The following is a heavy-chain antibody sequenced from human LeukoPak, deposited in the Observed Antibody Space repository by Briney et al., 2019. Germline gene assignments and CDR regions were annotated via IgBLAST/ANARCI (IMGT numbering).Heavy chain of an antibody. J-gene: IGHJ3*02. V-gene: IGHV4-61*02. CDR1: GGSISSGSYY. CDR2: IYTSGST. CDR3: ERSFGDWSGAFDI. D-gene: IGHD3-3*01. Sequence: PSQTLSLTCTVSGGSISSGSYYWSWIRQPAGKGLEWIGRIYTSGSTNYNPSLKSRVTISVDTSKNQFSLKLSSVTAADTAVYYCERSFGDWSGAFDIWGQGTMVTVSS.